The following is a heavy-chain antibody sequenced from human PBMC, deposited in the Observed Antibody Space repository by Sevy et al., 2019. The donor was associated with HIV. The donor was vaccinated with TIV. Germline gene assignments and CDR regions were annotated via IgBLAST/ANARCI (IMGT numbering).Heavy chain of an antibody. CDR3: ARPRSTPGELATMKDYYYAMDV. CDR2: IIPIFGTA. V-gene: IGHV1-69*13. J-gene: IGHJ6*02. D-gene: IGHD5-12*01. CDR1: GGTFSSYA. Sequence: ASVKVSCKASGGTFSSYAISWVRQAPGQGLEWMGGIIPIFGTANYAQKFQGRVTITADESTSTAYMELSSLRSEDTAVYYCARPRSTPGELATMKDYYYAMDVWGQGTTVTVSS.